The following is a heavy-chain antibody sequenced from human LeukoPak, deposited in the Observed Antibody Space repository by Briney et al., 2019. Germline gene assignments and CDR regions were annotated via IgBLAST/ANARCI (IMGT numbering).Heavy chain of an antibody. D-gene: IGHD6-6*01. CDR3: ARGVYSSSSQFDYYYYMDV. CDR2: IYYSGST. CDR1: GGSISSSSYY. V-gene: IGHV4-39*07. J-gene: IGHJ6*03. Sequence: PSETLSLTCTVSGGSISSSSYYWGWIRQPPGKGLEWIGSIYYSGSTYYNPSLKSRVTISVDTSKNQFSLKLSSVTAADTAVYYCARGVYSSSSQFDYYYYMDVWGKGTTVTVSS.